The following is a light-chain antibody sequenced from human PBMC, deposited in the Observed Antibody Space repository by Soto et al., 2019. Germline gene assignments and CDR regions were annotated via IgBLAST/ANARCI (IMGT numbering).Light chain of an antibody. CDR3: QQYNNWPPRA. J-gene: IGKJ1*01. CDR2: GAS. Sequence: EIVMSRSSATLSVTPGERATLSCRASQSVGSNLAWYQQKPGQAPRLLIYGASTRATGFPARFSGSGSGTEFTITIYSLQSEDFAVYYCQQYNNWPPRAFGQRTTVDIK. V-gene: IGKV3-15*01. CDR1: QSVGSN.